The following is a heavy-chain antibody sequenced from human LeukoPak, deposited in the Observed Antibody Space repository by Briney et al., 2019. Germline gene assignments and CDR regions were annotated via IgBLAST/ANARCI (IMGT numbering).Heavy chain of an antibody. J-gene: IGHJ3*02. Sequence: ASVKVSCKASGYIFTSYGISWVRQAPGQGLEWMGWISAYNGNTNYAQKLQGRVTMTTDTSTSTAYMELRSLRSDDTAVYYCAKGLAHGSYYAFDIWGQGTMVTVSS. CDR2: ISAYNGNT. CDR3: AKGLAHGSYYAFDI. D-gene: IGHD3-10*01. V-gene: IGHV1-18*01. CDR1: GYIFTSYG.